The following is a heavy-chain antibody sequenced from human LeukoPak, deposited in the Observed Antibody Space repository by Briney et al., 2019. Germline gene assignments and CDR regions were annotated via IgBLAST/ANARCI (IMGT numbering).Heavy chain of an antibody. CDR3: GRGARVVVVDAIPRWCDR. Sequence: TLSLTCAVSGGSISSGGYCWSWISQPPGKGLEWSGYIYHSGSTYYHPSLKSRLTISVDRSNNHFYLKLSSVTAADAAVYYCGRGARVVVVDAIPRWCDRWRQATLVADSS. D-gene: IGHD2-15*01. CDR2: IYHSGST. V-gene: IGHV4-30-2*01. J-gene: IGHJ5*02. CDR1: GGSISSGGYC.